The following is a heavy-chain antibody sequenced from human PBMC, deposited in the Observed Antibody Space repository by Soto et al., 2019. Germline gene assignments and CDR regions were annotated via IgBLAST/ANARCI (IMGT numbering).Heavy chain of an antibody. CDR2: IPYSGSA. D-gene: IGHD3-22*01. V-gene: IGHV4-59*13. CDR1: GGSISSYY. J-gene: IGHJ4*02. Sequence: PETLSLTCTVSGGSISSYYWSWIRHPPRNELEWIAYIPYSGSANYNPSLKSRVTISVDTSKNQFSLKLTSVTAADTAVYYCARGRRYYYDNTGPYYFEHWGQGTLVT. CDR3: ARGRRYYYDNTGPYYFEH.